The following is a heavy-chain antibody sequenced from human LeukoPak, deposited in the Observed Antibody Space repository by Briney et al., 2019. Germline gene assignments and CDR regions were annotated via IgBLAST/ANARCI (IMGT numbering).Heavy chain of an antibody. Sequence: GGSLRLSCAASGFTFSTSDMNWVRQAPGKGLEWVSYISSSSRTISYADSVKGRFTISRDNAKNSLYLQMNSLRAEDTAVYYCARLRYYAMDVWGQGTTVTASS. CDR2: ISSSSRTI. CDR1: GFTFSTSD. V-gene: IGHV3-48*01. J-gene: IGHJ6*02. CDR3: ARLRYYAMDV.